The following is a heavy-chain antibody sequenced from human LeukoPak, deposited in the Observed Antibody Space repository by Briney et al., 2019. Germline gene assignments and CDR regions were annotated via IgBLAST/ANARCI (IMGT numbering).Heavy chain of an antibody. Sequence: SVKVSCTASGGTFSSYAISWVRQAPGQGLEWMGRIIPIFGIANYAQKFQGRVTITADKSTSTAYMELSSLRSEDTAVYYCARGAIVVVPAAIPVAAAGTPYGMDVWGQGTTVTVSS. D-gene: IGHD2-2*02. CDR2: IIPIFGIA. CDR1: GGTFSSYA. CDR3: ARGAIVVVPAAIPVAAAGTPYGMDV. J-gene: IGHJ6*02. V-gene: IGHV1-69*04.